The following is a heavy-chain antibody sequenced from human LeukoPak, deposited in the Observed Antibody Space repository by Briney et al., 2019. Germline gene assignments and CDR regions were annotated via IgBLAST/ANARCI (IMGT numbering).Heavy chain of an antibody. D-gene: IGHD3-22*01. CDR1: GFTFSSYS. V-gene: IGHV3-21*01. Sequence: GGSLRLSCAASGFTFSSYSMNWVRQAPGKGLEWVSSISSSSSYIYYADSVKGRFTISRDNAKNSLYLQMSSLRAEDTAVYYCARVLMPRDSSGYSYPGGFDYWGQGTLVTVSS. CDR2: ISSSSSYI. CDR3: ARVLMPRDSSGYSYPGGFDY. J-gene: IGHJ4*02.